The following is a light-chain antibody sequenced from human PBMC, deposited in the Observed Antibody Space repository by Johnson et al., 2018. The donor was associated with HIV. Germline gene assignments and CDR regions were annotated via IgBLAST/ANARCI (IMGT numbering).Light chain of an antibody. CDR2: ENN. Sequence: QSVLTQPHSVSAAPGQKVTISCSGSSSNIGNNYVSWYQQLPGTAPKLLIYENNKRPSGIPDRFSGSQSGTSATLGITALQTGDEADYYCGTWDSSLSAWVFGTGTKVTVL. V-gene: IGLV1-51*02. J-gene: IGLJ1*01. CDR3: GTWDSSLSAWV. CDR1: SSNIGNNY.